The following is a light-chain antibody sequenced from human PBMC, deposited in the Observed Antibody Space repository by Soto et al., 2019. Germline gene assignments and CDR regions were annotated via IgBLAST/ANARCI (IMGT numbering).Light chain of an antibody. CDR2: GAS. Sequence: EIVLTQSPGTLSLSPGERATLSCRASQSVSSTYLAWYQEKPGQAPRLLIHGASNRATDIPDRFSGSVSGTDFTLTISRLEPEDVAVYYCEQDAGSPLTFGGGTKVEIK. CDR1: QSVSSTY. V-gene: IGKV3-20*01. J-gene: IGKJ4*01. CDR3: EQDAGSPLT.